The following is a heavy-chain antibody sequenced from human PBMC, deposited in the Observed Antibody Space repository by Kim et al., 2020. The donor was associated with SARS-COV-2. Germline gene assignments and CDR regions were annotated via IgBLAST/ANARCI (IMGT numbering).Heavy chain of an antibody. Sequence: GESLKISCKGSGYSFTSYWISWVRQMPGKGLEWMGRIDPSDSYTNYSPSFQGHVTISADKSISTAYLQWSSLKASDTAMYYCARHQYDSLTGLTHIDYWGQGTLVTVSS. CDR2: IDPSDSYT. D-gene: IGHD3-9*01. CDR3: ARHQYDSLTGLTHIDY. CDR1: GYSFTSYW. J-gene: IGHJ4*02. V-gene: IGHV5-10-1*01.